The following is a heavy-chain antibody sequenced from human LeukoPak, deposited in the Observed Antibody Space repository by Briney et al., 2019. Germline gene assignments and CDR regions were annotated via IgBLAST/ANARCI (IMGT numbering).Heavy chain of an antibody. CDR2: ISTDSDYI. Sequence: GGSLRLSCKVSGVSLSSHSMNWVRQAPGKGLEWVSTISTDSDYIYYGDSVRGRFTISRDNAKNSLYLQMNSLRAEDSDLYYCVAASYSSTWYLDSWGQGALVIVSS. J-gene: IGHJ4*02. V-gene: IGHV3-21*01. CDR1: GVSLSSHS. D-gene: IGHD6-13*01. CDR3: VAASYSSTWYLDS.